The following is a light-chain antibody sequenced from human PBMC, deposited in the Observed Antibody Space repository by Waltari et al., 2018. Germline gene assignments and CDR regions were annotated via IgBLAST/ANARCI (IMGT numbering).Light chain of an antibody. J-gene: IGKJ1*01. CDR1: QSISSY. CDR2: AAS. Sequence: DIQMTQSPSSLSASVGDRVTITCRASQSISSYLNWYQQKPGKAPKFLNSAASSFQSGVPSRFSGSGSGTDFTLTISSLQAEDFATYYCQQSYSMPRTFGQGTKVEIK. V-gene: IGKV1-39*01. CDR3: QQSYSMPRT.